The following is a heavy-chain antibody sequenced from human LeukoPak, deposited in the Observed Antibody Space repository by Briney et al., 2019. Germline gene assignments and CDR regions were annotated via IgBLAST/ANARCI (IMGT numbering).Heavy chain of an antibody. CDR3: AKDRGIAVAGADFDY. D-gene: IGHD6-19*01. V-gene: IGHV3-23*01. CDR2: ITGTGGTT. CDR1: GFTFNTYA. Sequence: GGSLRLSCAASGFTFNTYAMSWVRQAPGKGLEWVSGITGTGGTTYYADSVKGRFTISRDNSKNTLYLQMNSLRAEDTAVYYRAKDRGIAVAGADFDYWGQGTLVTVSS. J-gene: IGHJ4*02.